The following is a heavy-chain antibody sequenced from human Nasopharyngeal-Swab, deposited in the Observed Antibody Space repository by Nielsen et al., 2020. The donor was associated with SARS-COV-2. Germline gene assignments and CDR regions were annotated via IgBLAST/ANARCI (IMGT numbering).Heavy chain of an antibody. CDR1: GFTFSSYA. J-gene: IGHJ4*02. V-gene: IGHV3-30-3*01. CDR2: ISYDGSNK. CDR3: ARDWRQLVSYYFDY. Sequence: GESLKISCAASGFTFSSYAMHWVRQAPGKGLEWVAVISYDGSNKYYADSVKGRFIISRDNSKNTLYLQMNSLRAEDTAVYYCARDWRQLVSYYFDYWGQGTLVTVSS. D-gene: IGHD6-13*01.